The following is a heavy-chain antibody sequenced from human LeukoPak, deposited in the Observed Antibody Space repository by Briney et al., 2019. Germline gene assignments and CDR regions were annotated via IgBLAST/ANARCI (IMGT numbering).Heavy chain of an antibody. CDR2: INPSDGST. CDR1: GYTFTTYY. CDR3: AREMGATAGAHFDY. D-gene: IGHD6-13*01. Sequence: ASVKVSCKASGYTFTTYYMHWVRQAPGQGFEWMGIINPSDGSTTNAQQFQGRVTMTRDTSTSTVYMELSSLRSEDTAVYYCAREMGATAGAHFDYWGQGTLVTVSS. V-gene: IGHV1-46*01. J-gene: IGHJ4*02.